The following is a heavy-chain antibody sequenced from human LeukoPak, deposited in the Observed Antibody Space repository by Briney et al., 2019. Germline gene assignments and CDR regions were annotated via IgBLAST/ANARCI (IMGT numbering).Heavy chain of an antibody. V-gene: IGHV3-30*04. CDR1: GFTFSIYA. J-gene: IGHJ6*01. D-gene: IGHD3-10*01. CDR2: ISEEGSNK. Sequence: GGPLRLSCAASGFTFSIYAMLWLPQAPGKGLEGVAVISEEGSNKYYADSVRGRFTTSTDNSNSTLYLKMNIVRAEDTAVYYCAKHRGVHPPYYMDGCGKARTVTVSS. CDR3: AKHRGVHPPYYMDG.